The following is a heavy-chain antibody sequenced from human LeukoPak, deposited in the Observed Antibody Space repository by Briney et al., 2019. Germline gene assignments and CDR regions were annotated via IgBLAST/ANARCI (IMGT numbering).Heavy chain of an antibody. Sequence: SETLSLTCTVSGASITTTLYYWVWARQSPGKGLEWIGSFYYGGITYYRPSLKSRVTVSVDTSRSQFSLKLISVTAADTAVYYCARAGRDGYSPASDSFDIWGQGKTVTVSS. D-gene: IGHD5-24*01. CDR1: GASITTTLYY. CDR3: ARAGRDGYSPASDSFDI. V-gene: IGHV4-39*07. CDR2: FYYGGIT. J-gene: IGHJ3*02.